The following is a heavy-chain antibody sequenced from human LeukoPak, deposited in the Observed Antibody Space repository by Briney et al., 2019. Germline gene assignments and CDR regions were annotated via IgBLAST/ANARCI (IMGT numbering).Heavy chain of an antibody. J-gene: IGHJ4*02. CDR2: IHYTGST. CDR3: ACSLGATSVRALYYFAY. D-gene: IGHD1-26*01. Sequence: PSETLSLTCTVSGGSISSYYWTWIRQTPGKGLEWIGVIHYTGSTNYNPPLKSRVTISVDTSKNQFSLKLSSVTAADTAVYYCACSLGATSVRALYYFAYWGQGTLVTVSS. V-gene: IGHV4-59*12. CDR1: GGSISSYY.